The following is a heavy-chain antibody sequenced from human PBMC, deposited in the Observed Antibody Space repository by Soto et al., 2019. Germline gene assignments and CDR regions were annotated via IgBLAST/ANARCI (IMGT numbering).Heavy chain of an antibody. V-gene: IGHV4-30-4*01. CDR3: ARGPSGDKVDY. Sequence: QVQLQESGPGLVEPSQTLSLTCTVSGGSISSGDYDWSWIRQPPGKDLEWIGHIYNSGNTYSNPSVKSRVTISVDPSKNQFSLKLSSVNAADTAVYYCARGPSGDKVDYWGQGTLVTVSS. CDR2: IYNSGNT. D-gene: IGHD1-26*01. J-gene: IGHJ4*02. CDR1: GGSISSGDYD.